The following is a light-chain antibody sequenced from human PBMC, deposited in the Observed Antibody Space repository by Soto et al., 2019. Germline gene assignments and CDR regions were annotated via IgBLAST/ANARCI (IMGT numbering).Light chain of an antibody. J-gene: IGKJ1*01. CDR3: QQYGSSPRT. CDR1: RSVSSSY. Sequence: EIVLTQSPGTLSLSPGERATLSCRASRSVSSSYLAWHQQKLGQAPRLLIYGASSRATGIPDRFSGSGSGTDFTLTISRLEPEDFAVYYCQQYGSSPRTFGQGTKVEIK. CDR2: GAS. V-gene: IGKV3-20*01.